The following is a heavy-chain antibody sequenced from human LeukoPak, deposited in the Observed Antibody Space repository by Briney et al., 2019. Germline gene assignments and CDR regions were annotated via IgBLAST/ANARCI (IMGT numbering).Heavy chain of an antibody. D-gene: IGHD3-10*01. V-gene: IGHV3-74*01. CDR2: INSDGSST. CDR3: ARGPDGSGRTD. J-gene: IGHJ4*02. Sequence: GGSLRLSCAASGFTFSSYWMSWVRQAPGKGLVWVSRINSDGSSTSYADSVKGRFTISRDNAKNTLYLQMNSLRAEDTAVYYCARGPDGSGRTDWGQGTLVTVSS. CDR1: GFTFSSYW.